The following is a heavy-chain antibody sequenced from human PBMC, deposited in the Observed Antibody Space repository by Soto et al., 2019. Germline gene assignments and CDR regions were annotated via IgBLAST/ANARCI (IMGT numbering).Heavy chain of an antibody. CDR3: AREVVVPAAMARDAFDI. Sequence: EVQLVESGGGLVQPGGSLRLSCAASGFTVSSNYMSWVRQAPGKGLEWVSVIYSGGSTYYADSVKGRFTISRDNSKNPLYLQMNSLRAEDTAVYYCAREVVVPAAMARDAFDIWGQGTMVTVSS. V-gene: IGHV3-66*01. CDR1: GFTVSSNY. D-gene: IGHD2-2*01. CDR2: IYSGGST. J-gene: IGHJ3*02.